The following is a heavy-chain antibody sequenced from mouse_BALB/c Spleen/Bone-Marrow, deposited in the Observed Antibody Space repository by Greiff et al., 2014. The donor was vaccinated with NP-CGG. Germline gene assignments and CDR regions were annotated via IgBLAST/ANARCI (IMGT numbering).Heavy chain of an antibody. D-gene: IGHD1-1*01. CDR3: AIYYYGSSGFAY. Sequence: EVMLVESGAELVKPGASVKLSCTASGFNIKDTYMHWVKQRPEQGLEWIGRIDPANGNTKYDPNFQGKATITADTSSNTAYLQLSSLTSEDTAVYYGAIYYYGSSGFAYWGQGTLVTVSA. CDR1: GFNIKDTY. J-gene: IGHJ3*01. CDR2: IDPANGNT. V-gene: IGHV14-3*02.